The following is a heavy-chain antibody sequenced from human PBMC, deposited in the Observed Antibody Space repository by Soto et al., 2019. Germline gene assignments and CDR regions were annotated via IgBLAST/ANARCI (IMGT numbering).Heavy chain of an antibody. CDR1: GFTFSSYW. J-gene: IGHJ4*02. Sequence: GVLRLSCAASGFTFSSYWMSWVRQAPGKGLEWVANIKQDGSEKYYVDSVKGRFTISRDNAKNSLYLQMNSLRAEDTAVYYCAKEQGSYPAFDYWGQGTLVTVSS. D-gene: IGHD3-16*02. V-gene: IGHV3-7*01. CDR2: IKQDGSEK. CDR3: AKEQGSYPAFDY.